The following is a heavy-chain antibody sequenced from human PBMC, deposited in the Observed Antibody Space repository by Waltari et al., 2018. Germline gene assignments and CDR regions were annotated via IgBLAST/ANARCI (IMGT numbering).Heavy chain of an antibody. CDR3: AVLSSGWYEGAFDI. J-gene: IGHJ3*02. V-gene: IGHV1-3*01. CDR1: GYTFTSYA. D-gene: IGHD6-19*01. Sequence: QVQLVQSGAEVKKPGASVKVSCKASGYTFTSYAMHWVRQAPGQRLEWMGWINAGNGNTKYSQKFQGRVTITRDTSASTAYMELSSLRSEDTAVYYCAVLSSGWYEGAFDIWGQGTMVTVSS. CDR2: INAGNGNT.